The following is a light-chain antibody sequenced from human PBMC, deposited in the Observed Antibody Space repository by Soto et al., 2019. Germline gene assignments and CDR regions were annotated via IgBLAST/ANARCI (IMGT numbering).Light chain of an antibody. CDR3: ASYTSSTLHVV. V-gene: IGLV2-14*03. Sequence: QSPLTQPASVSGSPGQSITVSCTGTSSDVGGPNYVSWYQQHPGKAPKLIIYDVSDRPSGVSNRFSGSKSGNTASLTISGLQAEDEADYYCASYTSSTLHVVFGGGTKLTVL. CDR1: SSDVGGPNY. J-gene: IGLJ2*01. CDR2: DVS.